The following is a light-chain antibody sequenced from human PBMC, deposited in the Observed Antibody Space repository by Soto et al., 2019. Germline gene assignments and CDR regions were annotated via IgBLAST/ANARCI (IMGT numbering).Light chain of an antibody. CDR3: SSYAGSNIL. Sequence: QSALTQPPSASGSPGQSVTISCTGTSSDVGGYNYVSWYQQHPGKAPKLMIYEVNKRPSGVPDRFSASKSGNTASLTVSGLQAEDEADYYCSSYAGSNILFGTGTKATVL. V-gene: IGLV2-8*01. J-gene: IGLJ1*01. CDR2: EVN. CDR1: SSDVGGYNY.